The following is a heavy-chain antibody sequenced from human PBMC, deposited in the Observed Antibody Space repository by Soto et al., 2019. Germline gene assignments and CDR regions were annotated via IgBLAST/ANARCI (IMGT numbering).Heavy chain of an antibody. D-gene: IGHD2-2*01. CDR2: TRSNGEHT. CDR3: AKDSKSVSVSASRVYGMDV. V-gene: IGHV3-23*01. J-gene: IGHJ6*02. Sequence: GGSLRLSCAGSGFMFSSFAMTWVRQAPGKGLEWVSTTRSNGEHTYYADSVKGRFTVSRDNSKNTLFLEMSSLRAEDSAIYYCAKDSKSVSVSASRVYGMDVWGQGTTVTVSS. CDR1: GFMFSSFA.